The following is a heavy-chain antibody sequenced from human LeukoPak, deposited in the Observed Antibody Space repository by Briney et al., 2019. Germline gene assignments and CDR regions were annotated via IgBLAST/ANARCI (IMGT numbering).Heavy chain of an antibody. CDR2: IYYSGST. CDR1: GGSISSYY. CDR3: ARHYGAAFGFDY. J-gene: IGHJ4*02. Sequence: SETLSLTCTVSGGSISSYYWSWIRQPPGKGLEWIGYIYYSGSTNYNPSLKSRVTISVDTSKNQFSPKLSSVTAADTAVYYCARHYGAAFGFDYWGQGTLVTVSS. D-gene: IGHD3-16*01. V-gene: IGHV4-59*08.